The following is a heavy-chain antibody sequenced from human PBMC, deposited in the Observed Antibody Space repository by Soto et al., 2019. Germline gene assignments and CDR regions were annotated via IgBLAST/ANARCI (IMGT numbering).Heavy chain of an antibody. J-gene: IGHJ4*02. Sequence: GGSLRLSCAASGFTFSNAWMNWVRQAPGKGLEWVGRIRSKSDGGTADYTAPVKGRFTISRDDSNNMQYLQMRSLRTEDTAVYYCTTGYGGTLDYWGQGTLVTVSS. V-gene: IGHV3-15*07. CDR1: GFTFSNAW. CDR2: IRSKSDGGTA. D-gene: IGHD2-15*01. CDR3: TTGYGGTLDY.